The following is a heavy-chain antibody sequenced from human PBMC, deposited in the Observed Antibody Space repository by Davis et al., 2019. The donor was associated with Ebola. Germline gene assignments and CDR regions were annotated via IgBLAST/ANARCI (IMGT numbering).Heavy chain of an antibody. Sequence: GESLKISCAASGFTFSSYAMHWVRQAPGKGLEWVAVISYDGSNKYYADSVKGRFTISRDNSKNTLYLQMNSLRAEDTAVYYCARDGSGYATGIDYWGQGTLVTVSS. V-gene: IGHV3-30-3*01. D-gene: IGHD5-12*01. J-gene: IGHJ4*02. CDR2: ISYDGSNK. CDR1: GFTFSSYA. CDR3: ARDGSGYATGIDY.